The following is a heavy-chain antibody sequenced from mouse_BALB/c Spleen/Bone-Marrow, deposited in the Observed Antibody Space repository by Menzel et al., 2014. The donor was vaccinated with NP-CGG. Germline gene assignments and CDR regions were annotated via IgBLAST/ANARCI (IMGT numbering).Heavy chain of an antibody. CDR3: TTGFAY. V-gene: IGHV6-6*02. CDR2: IRLKSNNYAT. Sequence: VQLKESGGGLVQPGRSMKLSCVASGFTFSNYWMNWVRQSPEKGLEWVAEIRLKSNNYATHYAESVRGRFTISRDDSKSIVYLQMNNLRAEDTGIYYSTTGFAYWGQGTLVTVSA. J-gene: IGHJ3*01. CDR1: GFTFSNYW.